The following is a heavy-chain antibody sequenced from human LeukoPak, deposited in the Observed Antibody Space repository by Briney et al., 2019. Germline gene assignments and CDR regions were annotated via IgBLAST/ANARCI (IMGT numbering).Heavy chain of an antibody. CDR1: GFTFSSYA. V-gene: IGHV3-30-3*01. CDR2: ISYDGSNK. J-gene: IGHJ6*03. D-gene: IGHD6-13*01. Sequence: GGSLRLSCAASGFTFSSYAMHWVRQAPGKGLEWVAVISYDGSNKYYADSVKGRFTISRDNSKNTLYLQMNSLRAEDTAVYYCARDWTAAGLTYYYYMDVWGKGTTVTVSS. CDR3: ARDWTAAGLTYYYYMDV.